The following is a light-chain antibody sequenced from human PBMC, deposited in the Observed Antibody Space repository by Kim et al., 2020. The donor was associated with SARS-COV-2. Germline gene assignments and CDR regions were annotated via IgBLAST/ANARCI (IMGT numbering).Light chain of an antibody. CDR1: RLRSYY. CDR2: GKN. V-gene: IGLV3-19*01. Sequence: SSELTQDPAVSVALGQTVRITCQGDRLRSYYASWYQQKPGQAPVLVIYGKNNRPSGIPDRFSGSSLGNTASLTITGAQAEDEADYYCNSRDSSGNHLVFG. CDR3: NSRDSSGNHLV. J-gene: IGLJ2*01.